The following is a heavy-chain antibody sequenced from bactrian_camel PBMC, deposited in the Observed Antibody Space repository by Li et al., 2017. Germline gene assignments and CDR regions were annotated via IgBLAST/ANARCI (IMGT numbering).Heavy chain of an antibody. V-gene: IGHV3S6*01. J-gene: IGHJ4*01. CDR1: GAIFSNTW. Sequence: VESGGGLVQPGGSLALSCAVSGAIFSNTWIHWVRQGPGKGLEWVSSIYSEDSKTYYADSVKGRFTVSQDNAKNTMYLQMNSLKPEDTAEYYCVVDLGTGGSWCELPFRPGDPGHRL. D-gene: IGHD7*01. CDR2: IYSEDSKT.